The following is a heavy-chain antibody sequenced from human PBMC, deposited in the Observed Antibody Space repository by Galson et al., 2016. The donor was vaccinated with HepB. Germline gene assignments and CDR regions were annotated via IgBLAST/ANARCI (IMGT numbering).Heavy chain of an antibody. CDR2: TYYRSKWHN. CDR1: GDSVSNNHAA. D-gene: IGHD5-24*01. J-gene: IGHJ6*02. V-gene: IGHV6-1*01. Sequence: CAISGDSVSNNHAAWNWIRQSPSRGLEWLGRTYYRSKWHNEYAESLEGRIAINPDTSKNQVSLHLKSVTPEDTAVYYCARVVELGRGMHVWGQGTAVTVSS. CDR3: ARVVELGRGMHV.